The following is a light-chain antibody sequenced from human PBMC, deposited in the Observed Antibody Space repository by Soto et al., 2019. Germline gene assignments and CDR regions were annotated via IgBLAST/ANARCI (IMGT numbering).Light chain of an antibody. Sequence: QSVLTQPPSVSGAPGQRVTISCTGSSSNIGAGFDVQWYQQLPGAAPKLLMYGNRYRPAGVPDRFSGSKSGTSASLAITGLQAEDDADYYCQAYDSSLGGSVVFGGGTKLTVL. CDR2: GNR. CDR3: QAYDSSLGGSVV. J-gene: IGLJ2*01. V-gene: IGLV1-40*01. CDR1: SSNIGAGFD.